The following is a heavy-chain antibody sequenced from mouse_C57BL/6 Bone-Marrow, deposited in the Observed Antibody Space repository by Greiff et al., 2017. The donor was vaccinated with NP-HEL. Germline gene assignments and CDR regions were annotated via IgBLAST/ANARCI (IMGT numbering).Heavy chain of an antibody. Sequence: VQLQQSGTVLARPGASVKMSCKTSGYTFTSYWMHWVKQRPGQGLEWIGYINPSSGYTKYNQKFKDKATLTADKSSSTAYMQLSSLTYEDSAVYYCARIYYYGSSPYFDYWGQGTTLTVSS. CDR2: INPSSGYT. D-gene: IGHD1-1*01. V-gene: IGHV1-7*01. CDR1: GYTFTSYW. CDR3: ARIYYYGSSPYFDY. J-gene: IGHJ2*01.